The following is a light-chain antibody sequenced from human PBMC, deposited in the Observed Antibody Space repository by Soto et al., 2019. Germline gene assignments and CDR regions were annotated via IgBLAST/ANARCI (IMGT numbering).Light chain of an antibody. J-gene: IGKJ4*01. CDR3: QQRTYSPVT. CDR1: QSVSSY. Sequence: EIVLTQSPATLSFPPGERATLSFRSSQSVSSYLVWYQQKPGQAPRVLISDASNRATGIPARFSGSGSGTDFTVNISCLEPEDFAVYYCQQRTYSPVTFGVGNKVEIK. CDR2: DAS. V-gene: IGKV3-11*01.